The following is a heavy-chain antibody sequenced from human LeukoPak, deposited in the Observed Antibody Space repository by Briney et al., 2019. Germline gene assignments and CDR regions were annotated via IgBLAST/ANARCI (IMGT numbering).Heavy chain of an antibody. Sequence: SETLSPTCTVSGYSISSGYYWGWIRQPPGKGLEWIGSIYHSGNTYYNPSLKSRLTISVDTSKNQFSLKLSSVTAADTAVYYCARGPFYDFWSGYYATPPPFDYWGQGTLVTVSS. CDR2: IYHSGNT. D-gene: IGHD3-3*01. J-gene: IGHJ4*02. V-gene: IGHV4-38-2*02. CDR3: ARGPFYDFWSGYYATPPPFDY. CDR1: GYSISSGYY.